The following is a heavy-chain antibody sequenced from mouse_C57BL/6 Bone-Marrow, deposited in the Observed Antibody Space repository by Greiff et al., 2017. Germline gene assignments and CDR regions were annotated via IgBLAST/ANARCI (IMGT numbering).Heavy chain of an antibody. V-gene: IGHV1-5*01. CDR2: IYPGNSDT. CDR3: NRAQAKDY. J-gene: IGHJ2*01. D-gene: IGHD3-2*02. Sequence: EVQLQESGTVLARPGASVKMSCKTSGYTFTSYWMHWVKQRPGQGLEWIGAIYPGNSDTSYNQKFKGKSKLTADTSASTTYMQLSSLTNEDSAVYYCNRAQAKDYWGQGTTLTVSS. CDR1: GYTFTSYW.